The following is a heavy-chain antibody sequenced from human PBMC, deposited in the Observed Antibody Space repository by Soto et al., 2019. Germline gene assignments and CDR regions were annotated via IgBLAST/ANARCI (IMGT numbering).Heavy chain of an antibody. CDR1: GFIFSSYA. CDR2: ISGSGGTT. Sequence: PGGSLRLSCAASGFIFSSYAMSWVRQAPGKGLEWVSTISGSGGTTYYADSVKGRFTISRDNSKNTLYLQMNSLRAEDTAVYYWAFRSGSDSYPGTPWGQGTLVTVSS. D-gene: IGHD3-16*01. V-gene: IGHV3-23*01. CDR3: AFRSGSDSYPGTP. J-gene: IGHJ5*02.